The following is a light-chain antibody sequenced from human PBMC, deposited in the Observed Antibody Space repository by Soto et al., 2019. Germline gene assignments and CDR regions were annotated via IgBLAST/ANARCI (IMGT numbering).Light chain of an antibody. CDR2: GAS. CDR3: QQYNNWPPIT. CDR1: QSVSSN. J-gene: IGKJ5*01. Sequence: EIVMTQSPATLSVSPGERATLSCRASQSVSSNLAWYQQKPGQAPRLLIYGASSRAIHTPDRFSGSGSGTDFTLTISGLEPEDFAVYYCQQYNNWPPITFGQGTRLEI. V-gene: IGKV3D-15*01.